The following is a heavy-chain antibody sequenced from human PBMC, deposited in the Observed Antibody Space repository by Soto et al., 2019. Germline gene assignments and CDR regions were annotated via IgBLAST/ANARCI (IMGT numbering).Heavy chain of an antibody. CDR1: GYSISRGYY. D-gene: IGHD5-12*01. CDR3: ARVLISIVDIVATIGFDY. J-gene: IGHJ4*02. V-gene: IGHV4-38-2*01. CDR2: IYHSGST. Sequence: PSETLSLTFAVSGYSISRGYYWGWIRQPPGRGLEWIGSIYHSGSTYYNPSLKSRVTISVDTSKNQFSLKLSSVTAADTAVYYCARVLISIVDIVATIGFDYWGQGTLVTVSS.